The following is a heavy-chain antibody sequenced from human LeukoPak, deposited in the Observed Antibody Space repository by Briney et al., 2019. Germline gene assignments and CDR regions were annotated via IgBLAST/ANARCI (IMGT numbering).Heavy chain of an antibody. CDR3: ARRDGYGAYDI. CDR2: ISWNSGSI. Sequence: GGSLRLSCAASGFTFDDYAMHWVRQAPGKGLEWVSGISWNSGSIGYADSVKGRFTISRDNAKNSLYLQMNSLRAEDTALYYCARRDGYGAYDIWGQGTMVTVSS. J-gene: IGHJ3*02. D-gene: IGHD5-24*01. V-gene: IGHV3-9*01. CDR1: GFTFDDYA.